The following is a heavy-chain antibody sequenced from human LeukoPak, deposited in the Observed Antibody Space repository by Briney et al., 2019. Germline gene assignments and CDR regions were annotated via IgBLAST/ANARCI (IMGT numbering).Heavy chain of an antibody. CDR2: VNNDGSST. Sequence: PGGSLRLSCGASGFSFSSYWMHWVRQAPGKGLMWVSRVNNDGSSTTYADSVEGRFTISRDNAKNSLYLQMNSLRAEDTALYYCARRGYPYYYYMDVWGTGTTVTVSS. D-gene: IGHD3-16*02. CDR3: ARRGYPYYYYMDV. V-gene: IGHV3-74*01. CDR1: GFSFSSYW. J-gene: IGHJ6*03.